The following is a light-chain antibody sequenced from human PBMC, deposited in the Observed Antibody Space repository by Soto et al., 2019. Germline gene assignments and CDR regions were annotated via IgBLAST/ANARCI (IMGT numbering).Light chain of an antibody. Sequence: QPVLTQPPSVSGAPGQRVTISCTGTSANIGAGYDVHWYQQLPGTAPKLLIYSNNQRPSGVPDRFSGSKSGTSASLAISGLQSEDEADYYCAAWDDSLNGLYVFGTGTKLTVL. J-gene: IGLJ1*01. CDR2: SNN. CDR1: SANIGAGYD. CDR3: AAWDDSLNGLYV. V-gene: IGLV1-40*01.